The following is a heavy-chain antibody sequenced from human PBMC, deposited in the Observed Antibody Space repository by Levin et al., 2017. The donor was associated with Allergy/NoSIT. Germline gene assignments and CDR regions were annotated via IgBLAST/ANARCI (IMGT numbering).Heavy chain of an antibody. J-gene: IGHJ5*01. CDR1: GFTFSSYA. D-gene: IGHD6-13*01. V-gene: IGHV3-23*01. CDR2: ISGSGYST. CDR3: TRAYSSNWYDY. Sequence: GGSLRLSCAASGFTFSSYAMYWVRQAPGKGLEWVSAISGSGYSTYYADSVKGRFTISRDNSKNTLFLQMNSLTAEDAAVYYCTRAYSSNWYDYWGRGTLVTVSS.